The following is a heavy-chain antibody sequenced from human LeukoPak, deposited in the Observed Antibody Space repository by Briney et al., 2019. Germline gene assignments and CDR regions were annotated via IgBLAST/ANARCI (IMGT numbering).Heavy chain of an antibody. CDR3: ARCYYEFWSGYYSRTNV. V-gene: IGHV3-74*01. Sequence: GGSLRLSCAASGFTFSSYWMHWVRHAPGKGLVWVSRINSDGSSTSYAHSVKGRFTTSRDTAKNTLYLQTNSLRTGETAVYYCARCYYEFWSGYYSRTNVWGQGNTVAASS. CDR1: GFTFSSYW. CDR2: INSDGSST. D-gene: IGHD3-3*01. J-gene: IGHJ6*02.